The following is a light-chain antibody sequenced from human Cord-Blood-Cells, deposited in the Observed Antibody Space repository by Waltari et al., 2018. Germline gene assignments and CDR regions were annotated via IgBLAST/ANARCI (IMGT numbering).Light chain of an antibody. CDR1: QSISSY. V-gene: IGKV1-39*01. Sequence: DIQMTQSPSSLSASVGARVTITCRASQSISSYLNWYHQKPGKAPKLLLYAASSLHSGVPSRYSGSGSGTDFTLTISSLQPEDFATYYCQQSYSTPLTFGGGTKVEIK. J-gene: IGKJ4*01. CDR3: QQSYSTPLT. CDR2: AAS.